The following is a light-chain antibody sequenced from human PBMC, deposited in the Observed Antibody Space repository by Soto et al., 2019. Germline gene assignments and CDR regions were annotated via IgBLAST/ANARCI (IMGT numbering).Light chain of an antibody. Sequence: ETVLTQSPGTVSLSPGESATLSCRASQSVAKSYLAWFQHKPGQAPRLLIHDASSRATGIPDRFSGSGSGTDFTFTVSRLEPEDFAVYYCHQYADSPLTFGGGTKVDIK. CDR2: DAS. V-gene: IGKV3-20*01. CDR3: HQYADSPLT. J-gene: IGKJ4*01. CDR1: QSVAKSY.